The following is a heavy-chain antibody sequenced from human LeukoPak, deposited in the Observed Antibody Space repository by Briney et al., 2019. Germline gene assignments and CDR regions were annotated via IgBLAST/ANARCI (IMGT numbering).Heavy chain of an antibody. J-gene: IGHJ5*02. V-gene: IGHV4-61*02. CDR1: GASISSDTYF. Sequence: SETLSLTCTVSGASISSDTYFGSWIRQPAGKGLEWIGRISSTGRTDYNPSLTSRVTISIDTSKNQLSMQLNSVTAADTAVYYCAKGAGPPWFDPWGQGTLVTVSS. CDR3: AKGAGPPWFDP. CDR2: ISSTGRT. D-gene: IGHD6-19*01.